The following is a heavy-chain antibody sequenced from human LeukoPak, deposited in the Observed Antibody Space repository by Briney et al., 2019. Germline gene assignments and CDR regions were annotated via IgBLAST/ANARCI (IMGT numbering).Heavy chain of an antibody. CDR1: GGSFSGYY. D-gene: IGHD6-19*01. V-gene: IGHV4-34*01. J-gene: IGHJ6*03. Sequence: SETLSLTCAVYGGSFSGYYWSWIRQPPGKGLEWIGEINHSGSTNYNPSLKSRVTISVDTSKNQFSLKLSSVTAADTAVYYCARSRGWYRLMDVWGKGTTVTVSS. CDR3: ARSRGWYRLMDV. CDR2: INHSGST.